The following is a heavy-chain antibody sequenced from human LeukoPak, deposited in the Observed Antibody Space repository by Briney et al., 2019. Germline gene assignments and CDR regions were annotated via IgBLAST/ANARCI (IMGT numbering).Heavy chain of an antibody. CDR2: IYYSGST. CDR3: ARVAPHSYYYDSSGYSNWFDP. J-gene: IGHJ5*02. V-gene: IGHV4-61*01. CDR1: GVSVSSGSYY. Sequence: SETLSLTCTVSGVSVSSGSYYWSWIRQPPGKGLEWIGYIYYSGSTNYSPSLKSRVTISVDTSKNQFSLKLSSVTAADTAVYYCARVAPHSYYYDSSGYSNWFDPWGQGTLVTVSS. D-gene: IGHD3-22*01.